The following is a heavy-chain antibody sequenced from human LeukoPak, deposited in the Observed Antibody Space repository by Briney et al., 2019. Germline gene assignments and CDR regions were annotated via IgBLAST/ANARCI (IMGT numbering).Heavy chain of an antibody. V-gene: IGHV4-61*08. CDR1: GGSVSSGAYY. Sequence: SQTLSLTCTVSGGSVSSGAYYWSWIRQPPGKTLEWIGHFYYRGDTDYNPSLNSRVTISVDTSRNQFSLKLSSVTAADSAMYYCARKPNYYGLDVWGQGTTVTVSS. CDR2: FYYRGDT. CDR3: ARKPNYYGLDV. J-gene: IGHJ6*02.